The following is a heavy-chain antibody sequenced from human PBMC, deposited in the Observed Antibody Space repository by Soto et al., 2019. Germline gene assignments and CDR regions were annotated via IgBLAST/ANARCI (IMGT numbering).Heavy chain of an antibody. CDR1: GFTFSSYS. CDR3: ARAHFGELLYYYGMDV. CDR2: ISSSSSYI. J-gene: IGHJ6*02. D-gene: IGHD3-10*01. Sequence: GGSLRLSCAASGFTFSSYSMNWVRQAPGKGLEWVSSISSSSSYIYYADSVKGRFTISRDNAKNSMYLQMNSLRAEDTAVYYCARAHFGELLYYYGMDVWGQGTTVTVSS. V-gene: IGHV3-21*01.